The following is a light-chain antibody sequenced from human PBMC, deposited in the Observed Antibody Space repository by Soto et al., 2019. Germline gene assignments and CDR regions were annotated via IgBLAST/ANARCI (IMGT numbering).Light chain of an antibody. CDR3: QQYNTWRSIT. V-gene: IGKV3-15*01. CDR2: GGS. CDR1: QSISAR. Sequence: EIVMTQSPATLSVSPGERATLSCRASQSISARLGWYQQRPGQAPRLLIYGGSNRATGVPARFSGSGSGTEFTLTISSLQSEEFAVYYCQQYNTWRSITFGQGTRLEIK. J-gene: IGKJ5*01.